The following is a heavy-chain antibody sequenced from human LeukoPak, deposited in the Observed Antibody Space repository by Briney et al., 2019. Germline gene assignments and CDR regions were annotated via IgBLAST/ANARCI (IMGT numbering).Heavy chain of an antibody. Sequence: SETLSLTCTVSGGSISSSSYYWGWIRQPPGKRLEWIGSIYYSGSTYYNPSLKSRVTISVDTSKNQFSLKLSSVTAADTAVYYCARLFSGYYDILTGYYGPYYFDYWGQGTLVTVSS. J-gene: IGHJ4*02. V-gene: IGHV4-39*01. CDR2: IYYSGST. CDR3: ARLFSGYYDILTGYYGPYYFDY. CDR1: GGSISSSSYY. D-gene: IGHD3-9*01.